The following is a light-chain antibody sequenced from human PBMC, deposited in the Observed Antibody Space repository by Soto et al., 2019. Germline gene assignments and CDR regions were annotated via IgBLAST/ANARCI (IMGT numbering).Light chain of an antibody. CDR1: QAISNY. V-gene: IGKV1-27*01. CDR2: AAS. Sequence: DIQMTQSPSSLSASVGDRVTITCRASQAISNYLAWYQQRPGKVPKLLIYAASPLQSGVPSRCSGSGSGTDFTLTITSLQPEDVATYYCQKYNSAIFTFGPGTKVDI. CDR3: QKYNSAIFT. J-gene: IGKJ3*01.